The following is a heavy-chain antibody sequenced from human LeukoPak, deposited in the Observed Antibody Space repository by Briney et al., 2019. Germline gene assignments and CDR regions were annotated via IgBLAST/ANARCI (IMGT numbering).Heavy chain of an antibody. CDR1: GFTFSSYG. Sequence: GRSLRLSCAASGFTFSSYGMHWVRQAPGKGLEWVAVISYDGSNKYYADSVKGRFTISRDNSKNTLYLQMNSLRAEDTAVHYCAKDRAGATRPYYFDYWGQGTLVTVSS. J-gene: IGHJ4*02. V-gene: IGHV3-30*18. CDR3: AKDRAGATRPYYFDY. CDR2: ISYDGSNK. D-gene: IGHD1-26*01.